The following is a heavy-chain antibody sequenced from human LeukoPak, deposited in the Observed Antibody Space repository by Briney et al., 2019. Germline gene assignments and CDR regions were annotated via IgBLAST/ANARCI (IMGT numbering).Heavy chain of an antibody. V-gene: IGHV3-23*01. J-gene: IGHJ1*01. CDR2: INDGGGNT. CDR3: ATTGDYDRED. Sequence: GGSLRLSCTASGFTFSSYAMSWVRQAPGKGLEWVSSINDGGGNTYYADPVKGRFTISRDNSKNTLYLQMNSLRAEDTAVYYCATTGDYDREDWGQGTLVTVSS. D-gene: IGHD3-10*02. CDR1: GFTFSSYA.